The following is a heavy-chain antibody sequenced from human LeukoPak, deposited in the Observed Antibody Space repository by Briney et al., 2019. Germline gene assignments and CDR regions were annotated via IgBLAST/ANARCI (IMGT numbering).Heavy chain of an antibody. CDR3: ATNLPGQWPYFDY. Sequence: ASVKVSCKVSGYTLTELSMHWVRQAPGKGLEWMGGFDPEDGETIYAQKFQGRVTMTEDTSTDTAYMEPSSLRSEDTAVYYCATNLPGQWPYFDYWGQGTLVTVSS. V-gene: IGHV1-24*01. J-gene: IGHJ4*02. D-gene: IGHD6-19*01. CDR1: GYTLTELS. CDR2: FDPEDGET.